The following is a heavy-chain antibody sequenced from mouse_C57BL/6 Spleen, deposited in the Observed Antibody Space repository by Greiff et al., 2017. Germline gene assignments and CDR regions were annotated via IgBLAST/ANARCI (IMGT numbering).Heavy chain of an antibody. CDR2: ISSGGDYI. CDR1: GFTFSSYA. D-gene: IGHD4-1*02. V-gene: IGHV5-9-1*02. CDR3: TRDGTTGTFDY. Sequence: DVMLVESGEGLVKPGGSLKLSCAASGFTFSSYAMSWVRQTPEKRLEWVAYISSGGDYIYYADTVKGRFTISRDNARNTLYLQMSSLKSEDTAMYYCTRDGTTGTFDYWGQGTTLTVSS. J-gene: IGHJ2*01.